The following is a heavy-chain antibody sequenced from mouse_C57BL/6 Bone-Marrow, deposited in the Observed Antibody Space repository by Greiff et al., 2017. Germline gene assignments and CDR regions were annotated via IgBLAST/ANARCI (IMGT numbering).Heavy chain of an antibody. Sequence: VQLKQSGPELVKPGASVKISCKASGYSFTDYNMNWVKQSNGKSLEWIGVINPNYGTTNYNQKFKGKSTLTVDKSSSTAYMQLSSLTSEDSAVYYCARDYGSSGDFDYWGQGTTLTVSS. J-gene: IGHJ2*01. D-gene: IGHD1-1*01. V-gene: IGHV1-39*01. CDR2: INPNYGTT. CDR3: ARDYGSSGDFDY. CDR1: GYSFTDYN.